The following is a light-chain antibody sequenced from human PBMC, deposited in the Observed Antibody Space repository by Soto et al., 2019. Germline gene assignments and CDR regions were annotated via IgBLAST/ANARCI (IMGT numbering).Light chain of an antibody. V-gene: IGLV2-8*01. CDR1: SSDVGGYNY. Sequence: QSALTQPPSASGSPGQSVTISSTGTSSDVGGYNYVSWYQQHPGKAPKLMIYEVSKRPSGVPDRFSGSKSGNTASLTVSGLQAEDEADYYCSSNAGSNTVVFGGGTKLTVL. J-gene: IGLJ2*01. CDR3: SSNAGSNTVV. CDR2: EVS.